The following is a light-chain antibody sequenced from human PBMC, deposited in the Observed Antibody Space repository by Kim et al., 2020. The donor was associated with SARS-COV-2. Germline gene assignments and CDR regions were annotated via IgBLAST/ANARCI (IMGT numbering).Light chain of an antibody. Sequence: DVQMTQSPSSMSASVGDRVTITCRASQGIGSYLAWYQQKPGKVPKLLIYAASTLQSGVPSRFSGSGSETEFTLTISSLQPEDFATYYCLQHNSYPWTFGQGTRLDIK. CDR1: QGIGSY. J-gene: IGKJ5*01. CDR3: LQHNSYPWT. V-gene: IGKV1-17*03. CDR2: AAS.